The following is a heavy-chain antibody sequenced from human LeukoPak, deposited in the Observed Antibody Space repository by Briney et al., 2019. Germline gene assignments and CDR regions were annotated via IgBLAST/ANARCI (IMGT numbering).Heavy chain of an antibody. J-gene: IGHJ4*02. CDR3: ARDRGVAGSNFDY. V-gene: IGHV3-33*01. D-gene: IGHD6-19*01. CDR2: IWYDGSNK. Sequence: GRSLRLSCAASGFTFSSYGMPWVRQAPGKGLEWVAVIWYDGSNKYYADSVKGRFTISRDNSKNTLYLQMNSLRAEDTAVYYCARDRGVAGSNFDYWGQGTLVTVSS. CDR1: GFTFSSYG.